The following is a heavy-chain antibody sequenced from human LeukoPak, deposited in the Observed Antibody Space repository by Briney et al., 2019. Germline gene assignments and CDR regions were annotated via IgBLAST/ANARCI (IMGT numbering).Heavy chain of an antibody. CDR1: GFTFSNYY. V-gene: IGHV3-11*01. CDR3: ARGDYDKYGMDV. J-gene: IGHJ6*02. Sequence: GGSLRLSCAASGFTFSNYYMSWLRQAPGKGLEWVSYISSSGTTMYYADSVKGRFIISRDNAKNSLFLQMNSLRAEDTAVYYCARGDYDKYGMDVWGQGTTVTVS. CDR2: ISSSGTTM.